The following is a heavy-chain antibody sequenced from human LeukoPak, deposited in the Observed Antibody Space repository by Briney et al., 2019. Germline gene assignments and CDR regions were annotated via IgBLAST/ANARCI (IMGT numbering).Heavy chain of an antibody. J-gene: IGHJ3*02. CDR1: GFTFGDYG. V-gene: IGHV3-49*04. D-gene: IGHD5-24*01. CDR3: TRDPVLDGYNDGGLAFDI. Sequence: PGGSLRLSCTASGFTFGDYGMSWVRQAPGKGLEWVGFIRSKAYGGTTEYAASVKGRFTISRDDSKSIAYLQMNSLKTEDTAVYYCTRDPVLDGYNDGGLAFDIWGQGTMVTVSS. CDR2: IRSKAYGGTT.